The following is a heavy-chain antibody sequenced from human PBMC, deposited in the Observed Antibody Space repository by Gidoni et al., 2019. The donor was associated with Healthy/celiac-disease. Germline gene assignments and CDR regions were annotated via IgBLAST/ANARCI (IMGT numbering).Heavy chain of an antibody. CDR3: ARQKGLCFDY. Sequence: EVQLVESGGGLVKPGGSLRLSCAASGFTFSSYSMNWVRQAQGKGLEWVSSISSSSSYIYYADSVKGRFTISRDNAKNSLYLQMNSLRAEDTAVYYCARQKGLCFDYWGQGTLVTVSS. V-gene: IGHV3-21*01. CDR2: ISSSSSYI. CDR1: GFTFSSYS. J-gene: IGHJ4*02.